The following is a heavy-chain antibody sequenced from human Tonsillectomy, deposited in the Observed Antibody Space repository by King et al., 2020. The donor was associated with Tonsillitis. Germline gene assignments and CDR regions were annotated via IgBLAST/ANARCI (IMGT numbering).Heavy chain of an antibody. D-gene: IGHD3-10*01. CDR2: IYYSGST. CDR3: ARDLRGRGTMVRVENWYFDL. CDR1: GGSVSSGSYY. V-gene: IGHV4-61*01. Sequence: QLQESGPGLVKPSETLSLTCTVSGGSVSSGSYYWSWIRQPPGKGLEWIGYIYYSGSTNYNPSLKSRVTISVDTSKNQFSLKLSSVTAADTAVYYCARDLRGRGTMVRVENWYFDLWGRGTLVTVSS. J-gene: IGHJ2*01.